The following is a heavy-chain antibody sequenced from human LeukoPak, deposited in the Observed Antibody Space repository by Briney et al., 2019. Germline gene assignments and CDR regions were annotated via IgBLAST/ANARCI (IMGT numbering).Heavy chain of an antibody. D-gene: IGHD3-9*01. V-gene: IGHV2-5*02. CDR1: GFSLSSNGLG. CDR3: ARLYYDILTGFQLNPFDY. Sequence: SGPTLVKPTQTLTLTCTFSGFSLSSNGLGVGWIRQPPEEALEWLALIYWDDDNRYSPSLKTRLTITKDTSKNQVVLTMTNVDPVDTATYYCARLYYDILTGFQLNPFDYWGQGTLVTVSS. J-gene: IGHJ4*02. CDR2: IYWDDDN.